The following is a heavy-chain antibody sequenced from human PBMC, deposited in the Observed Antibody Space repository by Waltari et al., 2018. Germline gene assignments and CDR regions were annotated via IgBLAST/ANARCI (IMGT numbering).Heavy chain of an antibody. D-gene: IGHD3-16*01. CDR3: ARGSDGGLGGAFDI. CDR2: IRSSSSTI. Sequence: EVQLVESGGGLVQPGGSLRLSCAASGFTFSSYSMNWVRQAPGKGLEWVSYIRSSSSTISYADSVKGRFTISRDNAKNSLYLQMNSLRAEDTAVYYCARGSDGGLGGAFDIWGQGTMVTVSS. V-gene: IGHV3-48*04. CDR1: GFTFSSYS. J-gene: IGHJ3*02.